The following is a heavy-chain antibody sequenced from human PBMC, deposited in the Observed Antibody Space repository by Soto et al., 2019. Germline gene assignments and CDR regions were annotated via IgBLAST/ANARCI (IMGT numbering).Heavy chain of an antibody. V-gene: IGHV4-34*01. D-gene: IGHD5-18*01. Sequence: SDTLTLTFDFYGVSFSGYYWSWIRQPSVKGLEWIGEINHSGSTNYNPSLKSRVTISVDTSKNQFSLKLSSVTAADTAVYYCAREGIGYSYGYRTYYYYGMDVWGQGTTVTVS. CDR3: AREGIGYSYGYRTYYYYGMDV. J-gene: IGHJ6*02. CDR1: GVSFSGYY. CDR2: INHSGST.